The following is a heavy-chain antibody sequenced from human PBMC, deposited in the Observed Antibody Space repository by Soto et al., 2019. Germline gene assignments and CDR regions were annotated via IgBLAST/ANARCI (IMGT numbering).Heavy chain of an antibody. J-gene: IGHJ6*02. D-gene: IGHD3-10*01. Sequence: PSETLSLTCTVSGGSISSYYWSWIRQPPGKGLEWIGYIYYSGSTNYNPSLKSRVTISVDTSKNQFSLKLSSVTAADTAVYYCARGSSGYYYGSGTKSHHYGMDVWGQGTTVTVSS. CDR2: IYYSGST. CDR3: ARGSSGYYYGSGTKSHHYGMDV. CDR1: GGSISSYY. V-gene: IGHV4-59*01.